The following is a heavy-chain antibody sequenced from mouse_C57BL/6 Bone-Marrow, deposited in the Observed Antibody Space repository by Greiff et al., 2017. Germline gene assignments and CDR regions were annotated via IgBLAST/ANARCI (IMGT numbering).Heavy chain of an antibody. J-gene: IGHJ4*01. CDR1: GYSFTGYF. V-gene: IGHV1-37*01. Sequence: VQLKQSGPELVKPGASVKISCKASGYSFTGYFMNWVKQSHGKSLEWIGRINPYNGDTFYNQKFKGKATLTVDKSSSTAHMELLSLTSEEFEVYYGAKRGGWLLPNYYAMDYGGQGTSVTVSS. CDR2: INPYNGDT. CDR3: AKRGGWLLPNYYAMDY. D-gene: IGHD2-3*01.